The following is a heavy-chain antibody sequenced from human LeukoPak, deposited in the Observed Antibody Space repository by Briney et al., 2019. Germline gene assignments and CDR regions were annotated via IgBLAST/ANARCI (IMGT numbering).Heavy chain of an antibody. CDR3: ARDLLTMVRGVTGAIFDY. Sequence: SETLSLTCTVSGYSIISGYYWGWIRQPPGKGLEWIGSIYHSGSTYYNPSLKSRVTMSVDTSKNQFSLKLSSVTAADTAVYYCARDLLTMVRGVTGAIFDYWGQGTLVTVSS. CDR2: IYHSGST. V-gene: IGHV4-38-2*02. CDR1: GYSIISGYY. D-gene: IGHD3-10*01. J-gene: IGHJ4*02.